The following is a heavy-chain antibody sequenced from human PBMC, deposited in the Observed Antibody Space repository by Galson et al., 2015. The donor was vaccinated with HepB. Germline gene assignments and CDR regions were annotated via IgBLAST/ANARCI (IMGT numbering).Heavy chain of an antibody. CDR2: ISSSGSTI. CDR1: GFTFSDYY. V-gene: IGHV3-11*01. J-gene: IGHJ6*02. D-gene: IGHD3-10*01. Sequence: SLRLSCAASGFTFSDYYMSWIRQAPGKGLEWVSYISSSGSTIYYADSVKGRFTISRDNAKNSLYLQMNSLRAEDTAVYYCARFIWFGELFYGMDVWGQGTTVTVSS. CDR3: ARFIWFGELFYGMDV.